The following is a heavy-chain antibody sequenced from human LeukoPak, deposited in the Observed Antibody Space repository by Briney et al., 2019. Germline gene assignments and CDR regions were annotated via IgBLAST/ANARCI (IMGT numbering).Heavy chain of an antibody. CDR2: IYYSGST. CDR1: GGSISSSSYY. CDR3: ARKQWLVHYYFDY. D-gene: IGHD6-19*01. Sequence: SETLSLTCTVSGGSISSSSYYWGWIRQPPGKGLEWIGSIYYSGSTYYNPSLKSRVTISVDTSKNQFSLKLSSVTAADTAVYYCARKQWLVHYYFDYCGQGTLVTVSS. V-gene: IGHV4-39*01. J-gene: IGHJ4*02.